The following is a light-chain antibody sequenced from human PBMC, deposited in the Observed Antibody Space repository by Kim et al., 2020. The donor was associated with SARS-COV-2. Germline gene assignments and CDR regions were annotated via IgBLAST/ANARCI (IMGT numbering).Light chain of an antibody. Sequence: SPGDRATLSCRASQSINSHVDWYQQKPGQAPSLLIYSSSTRATGVPARFSGSGSGTEFTLTISSLQSEDFAVYYCHQFHDWPPTFGQGTKVDIK. V-gene: IGKV3-15*01. CDR2: SSS. CDR3: HQFHDWPPT. CDR1: QSINSH. J-gene: IGKJ1*01.